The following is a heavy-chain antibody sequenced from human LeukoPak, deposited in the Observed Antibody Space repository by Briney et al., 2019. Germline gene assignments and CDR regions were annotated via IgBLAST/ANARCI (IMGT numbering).Heavy chain of an antibody. D-gene: IGHD5-18*01. CDR2: IYSGGST. Sequence: GGSLRLSCAASGFTVSSNYMSWVRQAPGKGLEWVSVIYSGGSTYYADSVKGRFTISRDNSKNTLYLQMNSLRAEDTVVYYCAREGYSYGYDYWGQGTLVTVSS. J-gene: IGHJ4*02. CDR3: AREGYSYGYDY. CDR1: GFTVSSNY. V-gene: IGHV3-66*01.